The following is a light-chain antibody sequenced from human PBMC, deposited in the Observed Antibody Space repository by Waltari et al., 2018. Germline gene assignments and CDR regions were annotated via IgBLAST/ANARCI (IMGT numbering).Light chain of an antibody. CDR3: LSRDSSSTRV. CDR1: SLRRYY. J-gene: IGLJ3*02. Sequence: SSELTQDPAVSVALGQTVRITCQGDSLRRYYASWYQQRPGQAPFLVLYGHDNRPSGIPVRFSGSTSGNTASLTITRAQAEDAGVYYCLSRDSSSTRVFGGGTTLTV. CDR2: GHD. V-gene: IGLV3-19*01.